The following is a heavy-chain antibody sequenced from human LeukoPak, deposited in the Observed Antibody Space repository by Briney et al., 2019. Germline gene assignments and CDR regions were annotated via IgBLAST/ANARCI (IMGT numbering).Heavy chain of an antibody. D-gene: IGHD6-6*01. CDR2: IHYSGTT. V-gene: IGHV4-59*08. CDR3: ASSSIAARDFDY. J-gene: IGHJ4*02. CDR1: GGSIGTYY. Sequence: SETLSLTCAVSGGSIGTYYWSWIRQTPAKGLEWIGYIHYSGTTNYNPSLKSRVTISIDTSKNQFSLKLSSVTAADTAVYYCASSSIAARDFDYWGQGTLVTVSS.